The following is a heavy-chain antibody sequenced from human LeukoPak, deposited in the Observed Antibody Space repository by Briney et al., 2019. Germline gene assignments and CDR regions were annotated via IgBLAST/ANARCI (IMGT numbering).Heavy chain of an antibody. CDR2: IGDSGSHT. J-gene: IGHJ4*02. V-gene: IGHV3-23*01. CDR3: AKDGAYDWNDKSDY. Sequence: PGGSLRLSCAASGFSFDSFAMSWVRQAPGQGLAWVSSIGDSGSHTYYADSVKGRFTISRDNARNSLYLQMSSLRAEDTAVYYCAKDGAYDWNDKSDYWGQGTLVTVSS. CDR1: GFSFDSFA. D-gene: IGHD1-20*01.